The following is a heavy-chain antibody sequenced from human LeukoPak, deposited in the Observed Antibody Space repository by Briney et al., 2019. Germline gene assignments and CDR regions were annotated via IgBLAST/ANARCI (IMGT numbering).Heavy chain of an antibody. V-gene: IGHV1-69*05. D-gene: IGHD3-3*01. J-gene: IGHJ4*02. CDR1: GGTFSSYA. Sequence: SVKVSCKASGGTFSSYAISRVRQAPGQGLEWMGRIIPIFGTANYAQKFQGRVTITTDESTSTAYMELSSLRSEDTAVYYCVRDPDDDFWSGPFDYWGQGTLVTVSS. CDR2: IIPIFGTA. CDR3: VRDPDDDFWSGPFDY.